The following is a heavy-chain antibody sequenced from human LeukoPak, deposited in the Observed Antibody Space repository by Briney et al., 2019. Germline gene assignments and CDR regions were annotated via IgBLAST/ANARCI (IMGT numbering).Heavy chain of an antibody. CDR2: ISRNSGRI. Sequence: GRSLRLSCAASGFTFDDYAMHWVRQAPGKGLEWVSGISRNSGRIGYADSVKGRFTISRDNAKNSLYLQMNSLRADDTALYYCAKDSRPADDYYYGMDVWGQGTTVTVSS. CDR3: AKDSRPADDYYYGMDV. D-gene: IGHD2-2*01. CDR1: GFTFDDYA. J-gene: IGHJ6*02. V-gene: IGHV3-9*01.